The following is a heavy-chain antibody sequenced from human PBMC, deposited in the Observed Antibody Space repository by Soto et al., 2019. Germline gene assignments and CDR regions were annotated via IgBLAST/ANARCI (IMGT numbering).Heavy chain of an antibody. D-gene: IGHD7-27*01. Sequence: QVQLQQWGAGLLKPSETLSLTCAVYGGSVRGYYWNWIRQPPGKGLEWIGEINHSGSTNYNPSLKSRVTLSGDTAKNQFSLKLSSVTDADTSVYYCARGWGRIFDYWGQGTLVTVSS. CDR3: ARGWGRIFDY. CDR2: INHSGST. V-gene: IGHV4-34*01. J-gene: IGHJ4*02. CDR1: GGSVRGYY.